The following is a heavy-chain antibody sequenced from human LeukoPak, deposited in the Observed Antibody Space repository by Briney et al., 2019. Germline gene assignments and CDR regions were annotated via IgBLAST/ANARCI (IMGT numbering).Heavy chain of an antibody. J-gene: IGHJ5*02. Sequence: GASVKVSCKASGNTFTNNYIHWVRQAPGQGLEWMGIINPSGDSTSYARKFQGRVTMTSDTSTSTVYMELSSLRSEDTAVYYCARTYCSGGSCYYHTWGQGTLITVSS. V-gene: IGHV1-46*01. D-gene: IGHD2-15*01. CDR3: ARTYCSGGSCYYHT. CDR1: GNTFTNNY. CDR2: INPSGDST.